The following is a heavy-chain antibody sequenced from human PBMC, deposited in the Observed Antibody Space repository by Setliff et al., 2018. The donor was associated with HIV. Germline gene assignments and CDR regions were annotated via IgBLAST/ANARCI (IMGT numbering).Heavy chain of an antibody. CDR3: ARVSSVIELQGGDYFDS. CDR1: GDSISSSRSF. CDR2: IYFSGSV. Sequence: SETLSLTCTVSGDSISSSRSFGGWIRQSPGKGLEWIGSIYFSGSVFYNPSLNSRVIISIDTSRNQFSLKLSSVTGADTAVYYCARVSSVIELQGGDYFDSWGQGLLVTVSS. D-gene: IGHD1-7*01. V-gene: IGHV4-39*07. J-gene: IGHJ4*02.